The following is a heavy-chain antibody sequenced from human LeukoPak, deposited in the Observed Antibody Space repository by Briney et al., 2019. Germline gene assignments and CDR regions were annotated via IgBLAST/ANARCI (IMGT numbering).Heavy chain of an antibody. CDR2: IHGGGST. D-gene: IGHD2-2*01. CDR3: ARGGSGYCDTTSCLGGDAFDI. Sequence: GGSLRLSCTASGFTVSNNYMSWVRQAPGKGLEWVSVIHGGGSTSYADSVKGRFTISRDNSKDTLYLQMNRLRTEDTAVYYCARGGSGYCDTTSCLGGDAFDIWGQGTMVTVSS. V-gene: IGHV3-66*02. CDR1: GFTVSNNY. J-gene: IGHJ3*02.